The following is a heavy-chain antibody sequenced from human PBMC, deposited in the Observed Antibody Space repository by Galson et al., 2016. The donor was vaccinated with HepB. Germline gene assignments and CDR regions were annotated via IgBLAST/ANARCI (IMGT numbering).Heavy chain of an antibody. D-gene: IGHD3-22*01. CDR1: GGSFSGHY. CDR2: INHSGST. Sequence: SETLSLTCAVYGGSFSGHYWSWIRQSPGKGLEWIGEINHSGSTNYNPSLKSRVSISVDTSKNQFTLELNPVTAADTAVYYCARVGYFYDSGGYQDYWGQGTLVTVSS. V-gene: IGHV4-34*01. CDR3: ARVGYFYDSGGYQDY. J-gene: IGHJ4*02.